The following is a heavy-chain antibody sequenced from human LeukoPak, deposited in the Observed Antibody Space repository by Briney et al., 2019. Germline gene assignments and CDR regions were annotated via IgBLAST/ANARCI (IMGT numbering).Heavy chain of an antibody. CDR3: AVGRPRNTTRLDDGYDF. V-gene: IGHV4-61*09. J-gene: IGHJ3*01. D-gene: IGHD1-1*01. CDR1: GDSISRSNLH. CDR2: IDTTGRT. Sequence: SETLSLTCTVSGDSISRSNLHWSWIRQPAGKGPEWIGHIDTTGRTNYNPSLKSRLTMSADTSKNQFSLILNSVTAADTAVYYCAVGRPRNTTRLDDGYDFWGQGTMVTVSS.